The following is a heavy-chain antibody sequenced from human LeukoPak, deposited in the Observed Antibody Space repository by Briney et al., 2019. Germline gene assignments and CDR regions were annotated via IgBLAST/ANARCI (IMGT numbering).Heavy chain of an antibody. D-gene: IGHD6-19*01. V-gene: IGHV3-30*04. CDR1: GFTFSSYA. CDR2: ISYDGSIK. CDR3: AKRGDGSGWYYFDY. J-gene: IGHJ4*02. Sequence: GGSLRLSCSASGFTFSSYAMHWVRQAPGKGLEWVAVISYDGSIKYYADSVKGRFTISRDNSKNTLFLQMNSLRAEDTAVYYCAKRGDGSGWYYFDYWGQGTLVSVSS.